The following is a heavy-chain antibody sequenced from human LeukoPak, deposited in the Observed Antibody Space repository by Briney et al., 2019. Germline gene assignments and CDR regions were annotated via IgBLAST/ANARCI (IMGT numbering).Heavy chain of an antibody. CDR3: ARPTRTLFGDPFGY. CDR1: GGSINSNNYY. CDR2: IYYSGST. V-gene: IGHV4-39*07. Sequence: KTSETLSLTCTVSGGSINSNNYYWAWIRQPPGKGLEWIGSIYYSGSTYYNPSLKSRVTISVDTSKNQFSLKLSSVTAADTAVYYCARPTRTLFGDPFGYWGQGTLVTVSS. D-gene: IGHD4-17*01. J-gene: IGHJ4*02.